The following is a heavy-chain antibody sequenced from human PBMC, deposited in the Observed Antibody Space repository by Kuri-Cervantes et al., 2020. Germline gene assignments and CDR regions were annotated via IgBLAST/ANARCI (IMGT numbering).Heavy chain of an antibody. CDR1: GGSTSSYY. Sequence: LRLSCTVPGGSTSSYYWSWIRQPPGKGLEWIGYIYYSGSTNYNPPLKSRVTISVDTSKNQFSLKLRSVTAADTAVYYCARAPRRQDAFDVWGQGTMVTVSS. D-gene: IGHD1-14*01. CDR3: ARAPRRQDAFDV. CDR2: IYYSGST. J-gene: IGHJ3*01. V-gene: IGHV4-59*01.